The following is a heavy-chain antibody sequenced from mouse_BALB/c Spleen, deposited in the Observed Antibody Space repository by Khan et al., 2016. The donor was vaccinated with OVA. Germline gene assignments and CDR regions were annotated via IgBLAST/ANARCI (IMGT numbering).Heavy chain of an antibody. CDR1: GYTFSDFY. D-gene: IGHD4-1*01. V-gene: IGHV1-77*01. J-gene: IGHJ3*01. CDR3: ARAGTGSCRD. CDR2: IYPGRGNT. Sequence: VQLQESGAELARPGASVKLSCKASGYTFSDFYITWVKQRTGQGLEWIGEIYPGRGNTYYNEKFKGQATLTADKSSSTASMHFSSLTSEDSAVYFWARAGTGSCRDWGQGTLVTVSA.